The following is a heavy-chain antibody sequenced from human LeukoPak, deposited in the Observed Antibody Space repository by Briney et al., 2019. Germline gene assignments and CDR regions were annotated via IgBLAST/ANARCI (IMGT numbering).Heavy chain of an antibody. Sequence: KPSETLSLTCAVYGGSLSGYYWSWIRQPPGKGLEWIGYIYYSGSTKYNPYLKSRVTISIDTSKNQFSLKLSSVTAADTALYYCARGTGAYYYLWGQGTMVTVSS. CDR2: IYYSGST. CDR3: ARGTGAYYYL. V-gene: IGHV4-59*01. CDR1: GGSLSGYY. J-gene: IGHJ3*01. D-gene: IGHD3-22*01.